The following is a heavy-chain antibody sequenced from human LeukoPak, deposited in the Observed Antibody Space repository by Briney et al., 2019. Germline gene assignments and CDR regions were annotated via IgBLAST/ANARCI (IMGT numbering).Heavy chain of an antibody. CDR1: GGSISSGGYY. D-gene: IGHD6-19*01. CDR3: ASSTQWLANRAVDY. Sequence: PSETLSLTCTVSGGSISSGGYYWSWIRQPPGKGLEWIGYIYHSGSTYYNPSLKSRVTISVDRSKNQFSLKLSSVTAADTAVYYCASSTQWLANRAVDYWGQGTLVTVSS. J-gene: IGHJ4*02. CDR2: IYHSGST. V-gene: IGHV4-30-2*01.